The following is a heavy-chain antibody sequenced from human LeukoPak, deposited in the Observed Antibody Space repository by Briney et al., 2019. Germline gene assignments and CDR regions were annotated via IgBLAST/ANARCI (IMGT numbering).Heavy chain of an antibody. CDR2: TSDDGSYT. V-gene: IGHV3-74*01. CDR1: GFSFSSHW. CDR3: ASFGISWRSSY. Sequence: GGSLRLSCAASGFSFSSHWVHWVRQAPGKGLVWVSRTSDDGSYTSNVDSVKGRFTISRDNVNNMLYLHMNSLRAEDTAVYYCASFGISWRSSYWGQGTLVTVSS. J-gene: IGHJ4*02. D-gene: IGHD2-21*01.